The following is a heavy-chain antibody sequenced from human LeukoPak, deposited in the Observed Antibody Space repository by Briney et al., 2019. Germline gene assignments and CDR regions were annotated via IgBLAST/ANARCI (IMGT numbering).Heavy chain of an antibody. V-gene: IGHV1-2*02. CDR3: ARDATSGYYYYYMDV. D-gene: IGHD3-3*01. Sequence: ASVKVSCKASGYTFTAYYINWLRQAPGQGLEWMGWINPNSGDTDYAQKFQGRVTMTRDTSISTAYMELSRLRSDDTALYYCARDATSGYYYYYMDVWGKGTTVTVSS. CDR1: GYTFTAYY. CDR2: INPNSGDT. J-gene: IGHJ6*03.